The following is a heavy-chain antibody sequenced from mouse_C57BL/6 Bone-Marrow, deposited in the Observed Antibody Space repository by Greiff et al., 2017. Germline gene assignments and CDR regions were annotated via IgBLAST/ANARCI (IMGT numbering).Heavy chain of an antibody. D-gene: IGHD2-4*01. V-gene: IGHV1-22*01. CDR2: INPNNGGT. J-gene: IGHJ4*01. Sequence: EVKLMESGPELVKPGASVKMSCKASGYTFTDYNMHWVKQSPGKSLEWIGYINPNNGGTNSNQKFKGNATLTVNKSSSTAYMGVRSLTSEASAVYYCARRGFYYDYDENAMDYWGQGTSVTVTA. CDR3: ARRGFYYDYDENAMDY. CDR1: GYTFTDYN.